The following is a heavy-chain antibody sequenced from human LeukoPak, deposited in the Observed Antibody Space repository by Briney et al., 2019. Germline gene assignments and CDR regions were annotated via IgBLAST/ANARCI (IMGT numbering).Heavy chain of an antibody. J-gene: IGHJ3*02. CDR3: TRLQHMGAFGI. V-gene: IGHV3-73*01. D-gene: IGHD2-21*01. CDR2: IRSKANSYAT. Sequence: GGSLRLSCAASGFTFSGSAMHWVRQASGKGLEWVGRIRSKANSYATAYAASVKGGFTISRDDSKNTAYLQMNSLKTEDTAVSYCTRLQHMGAFGIWGQGTMVTVSS. CDR1: GFTFSGSA.